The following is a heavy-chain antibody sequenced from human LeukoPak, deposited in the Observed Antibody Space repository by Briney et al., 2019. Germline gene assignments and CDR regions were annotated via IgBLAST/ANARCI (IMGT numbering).Heavy chain of an antibody. Sequence: GSLRLSCVASGFTFGKYWMSWVRQAPGKGLEWVANTKLDGSEKNYVDSVKGRFTISRDNTKNSLYLQMNSLRAEDTAVFYCARDQYDTWSRRGNFDSWGQGTLVIVSS. CDR1: GFTFGKYW. CDR2: TKLDGSEK. V-gene: IGHV3-7*03. CDR3: ARDQYDTWSRRGNFDS. J-gene: IGHJ4*02. D-gene: IGHD3/OR15-3a*01.